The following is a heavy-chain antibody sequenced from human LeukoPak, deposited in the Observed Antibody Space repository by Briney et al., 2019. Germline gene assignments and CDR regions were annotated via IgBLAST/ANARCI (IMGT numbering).Heavy chain of an antibody. V-gene: IGHV3-66*01. CDR3: ARSSSSWHFYFDY. Sequence: GGSLRLSCAASGFTVSHNCMSWVRQAPGKGLEWVSVIYSAGRTYYGDSVKGRFTISRDNSKNRLYLQMHSLRAEDTAVYYCARSSSSWHFYFDYWGQGTLVTVSS. CDR1: GFTVSHNC. D-gene: IGHD6-13*01. J-gene: IGHJ4*02. CDR2: IYSAGRT.